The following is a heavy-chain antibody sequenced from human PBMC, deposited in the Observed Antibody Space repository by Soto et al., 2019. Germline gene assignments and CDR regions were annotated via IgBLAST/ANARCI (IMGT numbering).Heavy chain of an antibody. CDR3: ARISMVRGETIKQATKH. CDR1: GYAFTGYG. J-gene: IGHJ1*01. V-gene: IGHV1-18*01. Sequence: ASVTVSCKASGYAFTGYGISWVRQAPGQGLEWMGWISAYNGNTNYAQKLQGRVTMTTDTSTSTAYMELRSLRSDDTAVYYCARISMVRGETIKQATKHWGQGTLVTVSS. D-gene: IGHD3-10*01. CDR2: ISAYNGNT.